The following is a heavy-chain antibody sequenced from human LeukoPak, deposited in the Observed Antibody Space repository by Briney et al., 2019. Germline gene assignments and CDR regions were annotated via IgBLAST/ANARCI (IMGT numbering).Heavy chain of an antibody. D-gene: IGHD4-17*01. CDR1: GGSISSGGHS. CDR2: IYHSGSGST. V-gene: IGHV4-30-2*01. Sequence: PSQTLSLTCTVSGGSISSGGHSWSWIRQPPGKGLEWIGYIYHSGSGSTYYNPSLKSRVTISIDKSKNQFSLELSSVTAADTAVYYCARDPRTVPRRYYFDYWGQGTLVTVSS. J-gene: IGHJ4*02. CDR3: ARDPRTVPRRYYFDY.